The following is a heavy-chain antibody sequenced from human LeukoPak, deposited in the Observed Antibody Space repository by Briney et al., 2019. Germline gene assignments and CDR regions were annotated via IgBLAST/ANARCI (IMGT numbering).Heavy chain of an antibody. CDR3: ARDGTAAGLYFDL. D-gene: IGHD6-13*01. J-gene: IGHJ4*01. CDR1: GFTFTDYW. Sequence: GGSLRSSGAVSGFTFTDYWMNWVGQAQGKDREWGPSIRQDGSEKTYVDSVKGRFTISRDNTKNSLSLQLNGLRAEDTAVYYCARDGTAAGLYFDLWGQGTLVTVSS. V-gene: IGHV3-7*01. CDR2: IRQDGSEK.